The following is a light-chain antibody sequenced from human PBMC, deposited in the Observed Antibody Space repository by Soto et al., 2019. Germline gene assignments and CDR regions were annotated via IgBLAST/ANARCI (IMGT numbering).Light chain of an antibody. J-gene: IGKJ1*01. CDR1: QSIGGW. Sequence: DIQMTQSPSTLSASVGDRVTITCRASQSIGGWLAWYQQKPGKAPKLLIYEASVLQNGVPSRFSGSGSGTEFPLAIDSLQPDDFATYYCQEHNSYIPTFGRGTKLEIK. V-gene: IGKV1-5*03. CDR2: EAS. CDR3: QEHNSYIPT.